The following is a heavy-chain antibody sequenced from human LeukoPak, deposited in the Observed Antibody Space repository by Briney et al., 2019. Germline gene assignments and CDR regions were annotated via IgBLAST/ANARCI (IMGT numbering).Heavy chain of an antibody. J-gene: IGHJ4*02. CDR2: INHSGSS. D-gene: IGHD1-14*01. CDR1: GVSFSGYY. V-gene: IGHV4-34*01. Sequence: SETLSLTCAVSGVSFSGYYWSWVRQPPGKGLEWIWVINHSGSSNYNPSIKSRVSVSVDPSKNQYQLKLSSVAAADSAVYYCARGYHIRWRNHFDYWGQGSLVSVSS. CDR3: ARGYHIRWRNHFDY.